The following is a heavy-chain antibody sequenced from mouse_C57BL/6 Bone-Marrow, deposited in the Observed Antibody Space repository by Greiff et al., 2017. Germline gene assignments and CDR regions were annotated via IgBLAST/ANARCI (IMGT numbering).Heavy chain of an antibody. V-gene: IGHV7-3*01. D-gene: IGHD1-1*01. CDR3: ARSPLTTVRYFDV. CDR2: IRNKANGYTT. J-gene: IGHJ1*03. Sequence: EVQRVESGGGLVQPGGSLSLSCAASGFTFTDYYMSWVRQPPGKALEWLGFIRNKANGYTTEYSASVKGRFTISRDNSQSILYLQMNALRAEDRATYYCARSPLTTVRYFDVWGTGTTVTVSS. CDR1: GFTFTDYY.